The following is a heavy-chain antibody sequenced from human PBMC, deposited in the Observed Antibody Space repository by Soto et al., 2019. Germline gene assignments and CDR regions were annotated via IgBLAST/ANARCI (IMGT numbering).Heavy chain of an antibody. CDR3: ARGRDYYDSSGYYSYYYYGMDV. J-gene: IGHJ6*02. CDR1: GYTFTSYG. Sequence: ASVNVSCKASGYTFTSYGISWVRQAPGQGLEWMGWISAYNGNTNYAQKLQGRVTMTTDTSTSTAYMELRSLRSDDTAVYYCARGRDYYDSSGYYSYYYYGMDVWGQGTTVTVSS. V-gene: IGHV1-18*01. CDR2: ISAYNGNT. D-gene: IGHD3-22*01.